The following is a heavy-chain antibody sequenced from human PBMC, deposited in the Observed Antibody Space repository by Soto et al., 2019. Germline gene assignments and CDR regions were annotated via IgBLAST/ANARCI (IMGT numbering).Heavy chain of an antibody. V-gene: IGHV3-7*01. CDR2: IKQDGSEK. Sequence: GGSLRLSCAASGFAFSNAWINWVRQAPGKGLEWVANIKQDGSEKYYVDSVKGRFTISRDNAKNSLYLQMNSLRAEDTAVYYCARGDTYYDFWSGYHPPYYYYMDVWGKGTTVTVSS. D-gene: IGHD3-3*01. CDR3: ARGDTYYDFWSGYHPPYYYYMDV. J-gene: IGHJ6*03. CDR1: GFAFSNAW.